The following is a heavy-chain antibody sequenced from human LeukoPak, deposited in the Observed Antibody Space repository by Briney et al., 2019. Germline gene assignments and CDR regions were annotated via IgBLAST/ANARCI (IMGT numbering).Heavy chain of an antibody. D-gene: IGHD7-27*01. CDR1: RFMLTSYS. CDR2: ISSPSTNI. V-gene: IGHV3-48*02. CDR3: ARESYWGSSGKGFDC. Sequence: GGSLRLSCAASRFMLTSYSMNWVRQAPGKGLEWVAYISSPSTNIYYVDPVKGRFTISRDNAKNSLYLQMNSLRDEDTDVYYCARESYWGSSGKGFDCWGQGTLVTVSS. J-gene: IGHJ4*02.